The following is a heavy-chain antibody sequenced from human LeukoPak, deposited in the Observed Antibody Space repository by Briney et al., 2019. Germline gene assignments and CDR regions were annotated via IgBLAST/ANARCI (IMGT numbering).Heavy chain of an antibody. CDR3: ARDFHYFFDY. CDR2: ISYDGSNK. CDR1: GFTFSSYA. V-gene: IGHV3-30-3*01. D-gene: IGHD3-9*01. J-gene: IGHJ4*02. Sequence: GGSLRLSCAASGFTFSSYAMHWVRQAPGKGLAWVAVISYDGSNKYYADSVKGRFTISRDNSKNTLYLQMNSLRAEDTAIYYCARDFHYFFDYCGQGTLVTVSS.